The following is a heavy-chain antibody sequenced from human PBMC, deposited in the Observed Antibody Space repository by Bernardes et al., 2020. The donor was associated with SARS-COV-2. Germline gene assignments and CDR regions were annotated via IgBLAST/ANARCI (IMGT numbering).Heavy chain of an antibody. V-gene: IGHV4-34*01. CDR2: INHSGST. Sequence: SETLSLTCAVYVGSFSGYYWSWIRQPPGKGLEWIGEINHSGSTNYNPSLKSRVTISVDTSKNQFSLKLTSVTAADTAVYYCARGLGIVVNAFHYFDYWGQGTLVTVSS. CDR1: VGSFSGYY. D-gene: IGHD3-22*01. J-gene: IGHJ4*02. CDR3: ARGLGIVVNAFHYFDY.